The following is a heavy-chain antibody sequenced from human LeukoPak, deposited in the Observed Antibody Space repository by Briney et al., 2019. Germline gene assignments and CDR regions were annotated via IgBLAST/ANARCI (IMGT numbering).Heavy chain of an antibody. D-gene: IGHD6-13*01. CDR3: ARDGGIAAAGYYYYMDV. V-gene: IGHV1-58*02. Sequence: SVKVSCKASGFTFTSSAMQWVRQARGQRLEWIGWIVVGSGNTNYAQKFQERVTITRDMSTSTAYMELSGLRSEDTAVYYCARDGGIAAAGYYYYMDVWGKGTTVTVSS. CDR1: GFTFTSSA. CDR2: IVVGSGNT. J-gene: IGHJ6*03.